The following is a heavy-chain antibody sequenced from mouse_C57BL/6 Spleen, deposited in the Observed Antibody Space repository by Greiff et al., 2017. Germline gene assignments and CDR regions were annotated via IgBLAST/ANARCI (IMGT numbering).Heavy chain of an antibody. J-gene: IGHJ4*01. Sequence: EVQLQQSGPSLVRPSQTLSLTCTVTGFSINSDCYWIWIRQFPGNKLEYIGNTFYSGITYYNPSLESRTYITRDTSKNQFSLKLSSVTTEDTATYYCARAYSNYDYAMDYWGQGTSVTVSS. D-gene: IGHD2-5*01. CDR1: GFSINSDCY. CDR2: TFYSGIT. CDR3: ARAYSNYDYAMDY. V-gene: IGHV3-3*01.